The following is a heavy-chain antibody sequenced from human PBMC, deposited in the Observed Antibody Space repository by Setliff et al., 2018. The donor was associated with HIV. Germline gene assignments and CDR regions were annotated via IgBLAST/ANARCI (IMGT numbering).Heavy chain of an antibody. CDR3: AMSMTTYPVSRAFDI. Sequence: SVKVSCKASGGTFSSYTISWVRQAPEQGLEWMGGIIPIFGTTNYAQKFQGRVTITADESTSTAYMELSSLRSEDTAVYYCAMSMTTYPVSRAFDIWGQGTMVTVSS. D-gene: IGHD4-4*01. V-gene: IGHV1-69*13. CDR1: GGTFSSYT. J-gene: IGHJ3*02. CDR2: IIPIFGTT.